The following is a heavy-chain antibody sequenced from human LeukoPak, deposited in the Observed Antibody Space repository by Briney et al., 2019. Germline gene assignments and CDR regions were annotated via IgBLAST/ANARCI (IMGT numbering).Heavy chain of an antibody. V-gene: IGHV3-48*01. CDR2: ISSSSTI. CDR1: GFTFSSYS. CDR3: TRVGYIDEGIDY. D-gene: IGHD5-24*01. J-gene: IGHJ4*02. Sequence: GGSLRLSCAASGFTFSSYSMNWVRQAPGKGLEWVSYISSSSTIYHADSVKGRFTISRDNAKNSLYLQMNSLRAEDTAIYYCTRVGYIDEGIDYWGQGTLVTVSS.